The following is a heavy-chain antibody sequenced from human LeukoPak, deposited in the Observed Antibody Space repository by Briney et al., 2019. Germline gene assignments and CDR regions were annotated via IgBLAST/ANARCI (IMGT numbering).Heavy chain of an antibody. D-gene: IGHD6-13*01. CDR3: ASFIQASSYYYYGMDV. CDR1: GFTVSIKY. Sequence: GGSLRLSCAASGFTVSIKYMSWVRQAPGKGLEWVSLIYGGGNTYYADSVRRRFTITRDNSKNTLYLQMNSLRAEDTAVYYCASFIQASSYYYYGMDVWGQGTTVTVSS. CDR2: IYGGGNT. J-gene: IGHJ6*02. V-gene: IGHV3-66*01.